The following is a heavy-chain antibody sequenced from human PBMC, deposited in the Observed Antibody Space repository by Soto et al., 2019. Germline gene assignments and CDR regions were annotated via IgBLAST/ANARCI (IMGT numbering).Heavy chain of an antibody. CDR2: IYATGTT. CDR1: GASISGFY. J-gene: IGHJ5*02. CDR3: VRDGTKTLRDWFDP. V-gene: IGHV4-4*07. Sequence: GTLSLTCTVSGASISGFYWSWIRKSAGKGLEWIGRIYATGTTDYNPSLKSRVMMSVDTSKKQFSLKLRSVTAADTAVYYCVRDGTKTLRDWFDPWGQGISVTGSS. D-gene: IGHD1-1*01.